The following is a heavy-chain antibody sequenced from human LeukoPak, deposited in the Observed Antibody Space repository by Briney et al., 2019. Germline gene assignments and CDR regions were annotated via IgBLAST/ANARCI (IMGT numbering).Heavy chain of an antibody. Sequence: GASVKVSCKASGYTFTNYGITWVRQAPGQGLEWMGGIIPIFGTANYAQKFQGRVTITTDESTSTAYMELSSLRSEDTAVYYCARNDLGLDYWGQGSLVTVSS. D-gene: IGHD3-3*01. CDR3: ARNDLGLDY. V-gene: IGHV1-69*05. J-gene: IGHJ4*02. CDR2: IIPIFGTA. CDR1: GYTFTNYG.